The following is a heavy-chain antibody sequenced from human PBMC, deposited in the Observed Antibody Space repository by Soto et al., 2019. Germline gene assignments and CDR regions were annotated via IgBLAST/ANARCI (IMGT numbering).Heavy chain of an antibody. V-gene: IGHV3-74*01. Sequence: EVQLVESGGGLVQSGGSLRLSCAASGFTFTNYWMHWVRQAPGKGLVWVSRIDNDGGGTSYADSVQDRFTISRDNAKTTLYLQMNSLRPEDTAIYYCGSVFEYWGQGILVTVSS. CDR1: GFTFTNYW. J-gene: IGHJ4*02. CDR3: GSVFEY. CDR2: IDNDGGGT.